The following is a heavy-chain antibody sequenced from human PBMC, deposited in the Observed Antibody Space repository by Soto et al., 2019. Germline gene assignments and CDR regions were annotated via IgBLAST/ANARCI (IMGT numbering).Heavy chain of an antibody. J-gene: IGHJ4*02. D-gene: IGHD3-3*01. CDR1: GFTFANYA. V-gene: IGHV3-23*01. CDR3: VRLRSGYFTGFDF. Sequence: PGGSLRLSCAASGFTFANYAIGWVRQAPGKGLEWVSGLGGSGGGTHYADFVKGRFTISRDNSKNTVYLQMNNLSAEDTAFYYCVRLRSGYFTGFDFWGRGTLVTVSS. CDR2: LGGSGGGT.